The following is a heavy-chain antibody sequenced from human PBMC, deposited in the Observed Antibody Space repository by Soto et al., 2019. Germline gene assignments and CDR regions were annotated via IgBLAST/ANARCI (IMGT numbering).Heavy chain of an antibody. J-gene: IGHJ4*02. V-gene: IGHV3-7*03. CDR3: ASLKVSSAGDF. D-gene: IGHD6-19*01. CDR1: GFNFNNYR. Sequence: EVQLVESGGGLVQPGGSLRLSCAVSGFNFNNYRMSWVRQAPGKGLEWVATIKEDGSERYYVPSVRGRFTISRDNAKNSLRLQRNSLRADDTAVYYCASLKVSSAGDFWGQGTLVTVSS. CDR2: IKEDGSER.